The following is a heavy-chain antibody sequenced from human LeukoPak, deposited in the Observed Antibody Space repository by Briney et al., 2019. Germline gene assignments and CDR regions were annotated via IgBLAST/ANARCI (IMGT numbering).Heavy chain of an antibody. CDR2: INPNSGGT. D-gene: IGHD4-11*01. V-gene: IGHV1-2*02. CDR1: GYTFTGYY. J-gene: IGHJ5*02. CDR3: ARGRRSNYADWFDP. Sequence: ASVKVSCKASGYTFTGYYMHWVRQAPGQGLEWMGWINPNSGGTNYAQKFQGRVTMTRDTYISTAYMELSRLRSDDTAVYYCARGRRSNYADWFDPWGQGTLVTVSS.